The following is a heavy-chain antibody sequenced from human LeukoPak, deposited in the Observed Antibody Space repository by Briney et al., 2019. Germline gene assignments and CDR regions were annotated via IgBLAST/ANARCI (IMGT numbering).Heavy chain of an antibody. V-gene: IGHV3-66*02. CDR2: IYNVGTT. D-gene: IGHD2-2*01. J-gene: IGHJ4*02. Sequence: GGSLRLSCAASGFTVGDSYMSWVRQAPGKGLEWVSVIYNVGTTEYADSVRGRFTISRDNSKNTLYLGMNGLRPEDTAVYYCARENGYCSTTSCPFGYWGQGTLVTVSS. CDR3: ARENGYCSTTSCPFGY. CDR1: GFTVGDSY.